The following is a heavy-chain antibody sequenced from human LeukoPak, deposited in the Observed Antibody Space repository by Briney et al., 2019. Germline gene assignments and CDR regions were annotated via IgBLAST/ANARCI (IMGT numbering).Heavy chain of an antibody. J-gene: IGHJ4*02. CDR3: TSGRPFDY. V-gene: IGHV3-7*01. D-gene: IGHD1-26*01. Sequence: GGSLRLSCAASGFTFSGYRMNWVRQAPGKGLEWVAYIKQDGSEKYYVDSVKGRFTISRDNAKNSLYLQMNSLGAEDTAVYYCTSGRPFDYWGQGTLVTVSS. CDR2: IKQDGSEK. CDR1: GFTFSGYR.